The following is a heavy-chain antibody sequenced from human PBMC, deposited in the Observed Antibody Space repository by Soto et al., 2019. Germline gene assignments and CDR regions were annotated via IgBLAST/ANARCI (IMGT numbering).Heavy chain of an antibody. D-gene: IGHD5-18*01. CDR1: GFTFSSYS. Sequence: EVQLVESGGGLVKPGGSLRLSCAASGFTFSSYSMNWVRQAPGKGLEWVSSISSSSSYIYYADSVKGRFTISRDNAKNSLYLQMNGLRAEDMAVYYCARDQPGYSYGYGLGYWGQGTLVTVSS. J-gene: IGHJ4*02. V-gene: IGHV3-21*01. CDR2: ISSSSSYI. CDR3: ARDQPGYSYGYGLGY.